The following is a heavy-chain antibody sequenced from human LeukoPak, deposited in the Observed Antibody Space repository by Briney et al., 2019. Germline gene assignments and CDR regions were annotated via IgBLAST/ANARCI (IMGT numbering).Heavy chain of an antibody. CDR2: ISYDGSNK. CDR3: AKVGMTTVTAFDY. CDR1: GFTFSSYG. Sequence: GGSLRLSCAASGFTFSSYGMHWVRQAPGKGLEWVAVISYDGSNKYYADSVKGRFTISRDNSKNTLYLQMNSLRAEDTAVYYCAKVGMTTVTAFDYWGQGTLVTVSS. V-gene: IGHV3-33*05. D-gene: IGHD4-17*01. J-gene: IGHJ4*02.